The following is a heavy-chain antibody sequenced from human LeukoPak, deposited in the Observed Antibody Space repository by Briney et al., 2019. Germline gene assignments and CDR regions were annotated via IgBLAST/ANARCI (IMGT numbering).Heavy chain of an antibody. Sequence: GRSLRLSCAASGFTFSSYGMHWVRQAPGKGLEWVAVISYDGSNKYYADSVKGRFTISRDNSKNTLYLQMNSLRAEDTAVYYCAKDPLSYSSSWYYALGFFDYWGQGTLVTVSS. CDR2: ISYDGSNK. CDR3: AKDPLSYSSSWYYALGFFDY. D-gene: IGHD6-13*01. J-gene: IGHJ4*02. CDR1: GFTFSSYG. V-gene: IGHV3-30*18.